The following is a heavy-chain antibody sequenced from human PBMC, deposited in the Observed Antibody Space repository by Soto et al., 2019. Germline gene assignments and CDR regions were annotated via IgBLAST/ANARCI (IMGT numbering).Heavy chain of an antibody. D-gene: IGHD2-21*02. CDR2: IIPVYGTT. CDR3: AWGPYCGGHCYLAGDF. CDR1: GGTFNSYA. J-gene: IGHJ4*02. V-gene: IGHV1-69*13. Sequence: SVKVSCKASGGTFNSYAISWVRQAPGQGLEWVGGIIPVYGTTKYAQMFQDRVAITADESTSTAYMELSSLRSEDTAVYYCAWGPYCGGHCYLAGDFWGQGTLVTVSS.